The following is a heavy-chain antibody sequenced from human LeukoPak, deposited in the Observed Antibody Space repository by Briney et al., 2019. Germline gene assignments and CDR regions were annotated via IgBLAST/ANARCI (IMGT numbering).Heavy chain of an antibody. D-gene: IGHD3-9*01. CDR3: AKNVREADWYYYYMDV. J-gene: IGHJ6*03. Sequence: GGSLRLSCAASGFTFSNYAMSWVRQAPGKGLEWVSAISGSGGSTYYADSVKGRFTVSRDNSKNTLYLRMNSLRAEDTAVYYCAKNVREADWYYYYMDVWGKGTTVTVSS. CDR1: GFTFSNYA. CDR2: ISGSGGST. V-gene: IGHV3-23*01.